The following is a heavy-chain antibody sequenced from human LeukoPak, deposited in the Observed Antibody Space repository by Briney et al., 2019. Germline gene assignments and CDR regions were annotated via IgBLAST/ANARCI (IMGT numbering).Heavy chain of an antibody. CDR3: ARHYTIFGYYYMDV. V-gene: IGHV4-39*01. D-gene: IGHD3-3*01. CDR1: GGSISSSDYY. CDR2: IYYSGST. Sequence: SETLSLTCTVSGGSISSSDYYWGWIRQPPGKGLEWIGSIYYSGSTFYNPSLKSRVTISVDTSKNQFSLKLSSVTAADTAVYYCARHYTIFGYYYMDVWGKGTTVTVSS. J-gene: IGHJ6*03.